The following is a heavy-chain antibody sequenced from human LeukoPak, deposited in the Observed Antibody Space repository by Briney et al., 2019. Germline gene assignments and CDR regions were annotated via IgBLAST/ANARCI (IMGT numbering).Heavy chain of an antibody. J-gene: IGHJ4*02. CDR2: IYPGDSDT. CDR3: ARHLDVDILGTIDY. Sequence: GESLKISCKGSGYSFPNYWIGWVRQMPGKGLEWMGIIYPGDSDTRYSPAFQGQVTISAEKSISTVYLQWSSLKASDTAMYFCARHLDVDILGTIDYCGQGTQVTVSS. CDR1: GYSFPNYW. D-gene: IGHD5-12*01. V-gene: IGHV5-51*01.